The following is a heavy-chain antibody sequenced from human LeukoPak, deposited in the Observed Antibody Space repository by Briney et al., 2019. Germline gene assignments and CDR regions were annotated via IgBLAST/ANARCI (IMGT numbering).Heavy chain of an antibody. CDR3: ATSQGGGGYYPFDS. V-gene: IGHV1-46*01. Sequence: GASVKISCKASGYIFSSYYRHWVRQAPGRGLEWMGMINPTDNHTSLAQKFQGRVTMAGDTSTSTVYMELSSLTFEDTAIFYCATSQGGGGYYPFDSWGQGTLVTVSS. D-gene: IGHD3-22*01. CDR2: INPTDNHT. CDR1: GYIFSSYY. J-gene: IGHJ4*02.